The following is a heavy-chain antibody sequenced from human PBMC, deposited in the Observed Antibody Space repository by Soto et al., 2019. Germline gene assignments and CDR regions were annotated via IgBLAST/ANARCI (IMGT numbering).Heavy chain of an antibody. J-gene: IGHJ3*02. CDR3: ARVIVGATPPSDAFDI. CDR1: GGTFSSYA. Sequence: QVQLVQSGAEVKKPGSSVKVSCKASGGTFSSYAISWVRQAPGQGLEWMGGIIPIFGTANYAQKFQGRVTITADESTSTAYRELSSLRSEDRAVYYCARVIVGATPPSDAFDIGAKGKRATFPS. CDR2: IIPIFGTA. V-gene: IGHV1-69*01. D-gene: IGHD1-26*01.